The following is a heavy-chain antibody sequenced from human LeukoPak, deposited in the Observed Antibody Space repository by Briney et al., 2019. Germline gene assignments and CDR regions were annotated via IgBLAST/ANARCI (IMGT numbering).Heavy chain of an antibody. J-gene: IGHJ5*01. CDR1: GGSISNYY. D-gene: IGHD3-9*01. CDR3: ARRGRYFDWFDY. Sequence: PSESLSLTCTVSGGSISNYYWSWIRQPPGKGLEWIGYIYYSGSTSYHPSLKSRVTISVDTSKNQFSLKLSSVTAADTAVYYCARRGRYFDWFDYWGQGTLVTVSS. V-gene: IGHV4-59*08. CDR2: IYYSGST.